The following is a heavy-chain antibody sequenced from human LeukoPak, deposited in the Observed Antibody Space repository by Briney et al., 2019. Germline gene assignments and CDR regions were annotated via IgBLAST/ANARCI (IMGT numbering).Heavy chain of an antibody. CDR3: VNQISGWVY. CDR2: SSSNGGST. V-gene: IGHV3-64D*06. D-gene: IGHD6-19*01. CDR1: GXTFSTLP. J-gene: IGHJ4*02. Sequence: PGGSLRLSCSGSGXTFSTLPMHWVRQAPGKGLEYVSGSSSNGGSTYYADSVKGRFTISRDNSKNTLYLQMSSLRPEDTAVYYCVNQISGWVYWGQGTLVTVSS.